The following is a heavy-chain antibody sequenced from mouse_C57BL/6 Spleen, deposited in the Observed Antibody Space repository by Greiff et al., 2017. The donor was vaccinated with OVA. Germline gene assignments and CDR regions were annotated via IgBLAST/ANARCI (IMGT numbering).Heavy chain of an antibody. Sequence: VQLQQSGPELVKPGASVKMSCKASGYTFTDYNMHWVKQSHGKSLEWIGYINPNNGGTRYNQKFKGKATLTVNKSSSTAYMELRSLTSEDSAVYYCASDYGSSYDWYFDVWGTGTTVTVSS. CDR2: INPNNGGT. D-gene: IGHD1-1*01. CDR3: ASDYGSSYDWYFDV. CDR1: GYTFTDYN. J-gene: IGHJ1*03. V-gene: IGHV1-22*01.